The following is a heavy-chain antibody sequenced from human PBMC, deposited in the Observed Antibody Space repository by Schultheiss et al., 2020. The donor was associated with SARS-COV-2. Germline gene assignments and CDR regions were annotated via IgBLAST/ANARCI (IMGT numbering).Heavy chain of an antibody. D-gene: IGHD3-10*01. Sequence: SETLSLTCAVYGGSFSGYYWSWIRQPPGKGLEWIGEINQRGHANYNPSLKSRVTMSVDTSKNQFSLNVSSVTDADRAVYYCARAGESGGLGYWGQGTLVTVSS. CDR3: ARAGESGGLGY. CDR2: INQRGHA. CDR1: GGSFSGYY. J-gene: IGHJ4*02. V-gene: IGHV4-34*01.